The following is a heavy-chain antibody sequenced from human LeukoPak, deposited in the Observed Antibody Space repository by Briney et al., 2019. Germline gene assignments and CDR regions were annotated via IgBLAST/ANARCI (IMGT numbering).Heavy chain of an antibody. CDR1: GGSMSSYY. V-gene: IGHV4-59*01. J-gene: IGHJ5*02. Sequence: ETLSLTCSVSGGSMSSYYWSWIRQPPGKGLEWIGYIYYSGSTNYNPSLKSRVTISVDTSKNQFSLKLNSVSAADTAVYYCARLTVPLRFDPWGQGTLVTVSS. CDR2: IYYSGST. D-gene: IGHD2-2*01. CDR3: ARLTVPLRFDP.